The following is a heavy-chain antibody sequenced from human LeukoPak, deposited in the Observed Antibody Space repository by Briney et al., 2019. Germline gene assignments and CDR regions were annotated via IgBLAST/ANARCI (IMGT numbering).Heavy chain of an antibody. V-gene: IGHV3-7*01. D-gene: IGHD3-10*01. CDR1: GFTFSSYW. CDR2: IKQDGSAK. J-gene: IGHJ4*02. CDR3: AGITMVRGVTY. Sequence: PGGSLRLSCAASGFTFSSYWMSWVRQAPGKGLEWVANIKQDGSAKYYVDSVKGRFTISRDNAKNSLYLQMNSLRDEDTAVYYCAGITMVRGVTYWGQGTLVTVSS.